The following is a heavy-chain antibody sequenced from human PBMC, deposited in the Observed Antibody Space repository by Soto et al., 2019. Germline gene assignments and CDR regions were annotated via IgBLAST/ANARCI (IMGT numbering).Heavy chain of an antibody. CDR1: GYTFTSYG. Sequence: EASVKVSCKASGYTFTSYGISWVRQAPGQGLEWMGWISAYNGNTNYAQKLQGRVTMTTDTSTSTAYMELRSLRSDDTAVYYCARVDSSGYYAGKYFDYWGQGTLVTVSS. CDR2: ISAYNGNT. D-gene: IGHD3-22*01. V-gene: IGHV1-18*01. CDR3: ARVDSSGYYAGKYFDY. J-gene: IGHJ4*02.